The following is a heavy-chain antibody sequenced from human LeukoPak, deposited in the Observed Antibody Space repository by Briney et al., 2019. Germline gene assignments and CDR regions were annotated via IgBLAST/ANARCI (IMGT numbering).Heavy chain of an antibody. J-gene: IGHJ4*02. V-gene: IGHV3-21*04. D-gene: IGHD3-16*02. Sequence: GGSLRLSCAASGFTFSSYSMNWVRQAPGKGLQWVSSISSSGAKTYYADSVNGRVTISRDNAKNSYYLEMNSLRAEDTAVYYCARDSYNYVWGTYRPPGVDYWGQGTLVTVSS. CDR2: ISSSGAKT. CDR1: GFTFSSYS. CDR3: ARDSYNYVWGTYRPPGVDY.